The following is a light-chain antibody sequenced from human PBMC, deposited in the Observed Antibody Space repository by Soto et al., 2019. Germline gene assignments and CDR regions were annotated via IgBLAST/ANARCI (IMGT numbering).Light chain of an antibody. Sequence: EIVLTQSPATLSLSPGERATLSCRASQSVSSYLAWYQQKPGQAPRLLIYDASNRATGIPVRFSGSGSGTDFPLPISSREPEDFAAYYYQERGNWPRGTFGQGTKLEIK. V-gene: IGKV3-11*01. J-gene: IGKJ2*02. CDR2: DAS. CDR3: QERGNWPRGT. CDR1: QSVSSY.